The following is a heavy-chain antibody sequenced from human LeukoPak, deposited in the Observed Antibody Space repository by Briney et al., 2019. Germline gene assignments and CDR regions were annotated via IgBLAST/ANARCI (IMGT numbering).Heavy chain of an antibody. J-gene: IGHJ4*02. CDR2: ISYDGSNK. CDR1: GFTVSSYA. Sequence: PGGSLRLSCAASGFTVSSYAMHWVRQAPGKGLEWVAVISYDGSNKYYADSVKGRFTISRDNSKNTLYLQMNSLRAEDTAVYYCARGYWELFDYWGQGTLVTVSS. CDR3: ARGYWELFDY. D-gene: IGHD1-26*01. V-gene: IGHV3-30-3*01.